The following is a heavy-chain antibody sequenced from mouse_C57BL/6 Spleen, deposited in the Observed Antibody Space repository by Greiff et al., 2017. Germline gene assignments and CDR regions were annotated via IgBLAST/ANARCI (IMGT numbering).Heavy chain of an antibody. CDR3: ASAMGNYDDAMDY. D-gene: IGHD2-4*01. Sequence: EVKLMESGPGLVKPSQSLSLTCSVTGYSITSGYYWNWIRQFPGNKLEWMGYISYDGSNNYNPSLKNRISITRDTSKNQIFLKLNSVTTEDTATYFCASAMGNYDDAMDYWGQGTSVTVSS. CDR2: ISYDGSN. J-gene: IGHJ4*01. CDR1: GYSITSGYY. V-gene: IGHV3-6*01.